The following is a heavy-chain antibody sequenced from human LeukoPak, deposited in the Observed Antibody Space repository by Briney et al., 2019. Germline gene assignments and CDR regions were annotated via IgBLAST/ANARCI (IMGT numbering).Heavy chain of an antibody. J-gene: IGHJ4*02. CDR3: AKESQDILTGYYVFDY. CDR2: ISGSGGST. V-gene: IGHV3-23*01. D-gene: IGHD3-9*01. Sequence: PGGSLRLSCAASGFTFSSYGMSWVRQAPGKGLEWVSAISGSGGSTYYADSVKGRFTISRDNSKNTLYLQMNSLRAEDTAVYYCAKESQDILTGYYVFDYWGQGTLVTVSS. CDR1: GFTFSSYG.